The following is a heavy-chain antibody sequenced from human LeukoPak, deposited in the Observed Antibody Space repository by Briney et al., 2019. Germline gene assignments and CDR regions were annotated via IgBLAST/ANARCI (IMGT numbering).Heavy chain of an antibody. CDR2: IYIGGST. D-gene: IGHD2-21*02. CDR3: ARGVTPDWFDP. CDR1: GFTVSDNY. J-gene: IGHJ5*02. V-gene: IGHV3-66*01. Sequence: GGSLRLSCAASGFTVSDNYMSWVRQAPGKGLEWVSVIYIGGSTYYAGSVKGRFAISRDDSKNTWHLQMNTLRAEDTAVYYCARGVTPDWFDPWGQGTLVTVSS.